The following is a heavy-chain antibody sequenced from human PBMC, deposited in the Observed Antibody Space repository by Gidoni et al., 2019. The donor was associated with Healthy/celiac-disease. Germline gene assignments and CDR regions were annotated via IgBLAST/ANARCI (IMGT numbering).Heavy chain of an antibody. V-gene: IGHV4-59*01. CDR1: GGSISSSY. CDR2: SYYRGST. D-gene: IGHD3-9*01. CDR3: AREGYDILTGYYTGPEPYMDV. J-gene: IGHJ6*03. Sequence: QVQLQQSGPGLVKPSETLSLTCTVPGGSISSSYWSWIRQPPGKGLELIGYSYYRGSTNYNPSLKSRVTISVDTSKNQFSLKLSSVTAADTAVYYCAREGYDILTGYYTGPEPYMDVWGKGTTVTVSS.